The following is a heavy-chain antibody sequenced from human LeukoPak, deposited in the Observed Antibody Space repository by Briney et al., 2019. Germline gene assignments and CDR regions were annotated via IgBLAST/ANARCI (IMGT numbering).Heavy chain of an antibody. CDR1: GFIFSSYD. Sequence: GGSLRLSCAASGFIFSSYDMTWVRQGPGKGLEWVSAISGSGGSTYYADSVKGRFTISRDNSKNTLYLQMNSLRAEDTAVYYCARARNFDYWGQGTLVTVSS. CDR3: ARARNFDY. J-gene: IGHJ4*02. V-gene: IGHV3-23*01. CDR2: ISGSGGST.